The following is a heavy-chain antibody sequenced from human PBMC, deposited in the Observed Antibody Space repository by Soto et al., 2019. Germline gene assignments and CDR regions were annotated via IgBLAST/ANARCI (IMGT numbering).Heavy chain of an antibody. V-gene: IGHV3-23*01. J-gene: IGHJ4*02. D-gene: IGHD3-22*01. CDR1: GFTFSSYA. Sequence: GGSLRLSCAASGFTFSSYAMSWVRQAPGKGLEWVSAISGSGGSTYYADSVKGRFTISRDKSKNTLYLQMNSLRAEDTAVYYCAKAGSSGPSPRFDYWGQGTLVTVSS. CDR3: AKAGSSGPSPRFDY. CDR2: ISGSGGST.